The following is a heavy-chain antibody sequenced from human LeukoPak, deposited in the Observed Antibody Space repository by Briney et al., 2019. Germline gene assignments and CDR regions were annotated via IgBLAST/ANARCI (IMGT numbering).Heavy chain of an antibody. D-gene: IGHD1-26*01. CDR3: ARDDLERVGATPLDY. J-gene: IGHJ4*02. CDR1: GFTFSSYG. V-gene: IGHV3-33*01. Sequence: GRSLRLSCAASGFTFSSYGMHWARQAPGKGLEWVAVIWYDGSNKYYADSVKGRFTISRDNSKNTLYLQMNSLRAEDMAVYYRARDDLERVGATPLDYWGQGTLVTVSS. CDR2: IWYDGSNK.